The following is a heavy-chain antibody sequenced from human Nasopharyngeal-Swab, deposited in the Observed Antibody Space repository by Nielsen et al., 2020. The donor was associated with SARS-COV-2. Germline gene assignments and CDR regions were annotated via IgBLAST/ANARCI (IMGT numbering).Heavy chain of an antibody. Sequence: GESLKIFCASSWFTFSCSALHLVPPASGEGLEWGGRIRSKANSYATAYAASVKGMFTITRDDSKNTAYLQMNRLKTEDTAVYYFTRQPALLWDPSAYGMDVWGQGTTGTVSS. J-gene: IGHJ6*02. V-gene: IGHV3-73*01. CDR1: WFTFSCSA. D-gene: IGHD3-10*01. CDR3: TRQPALLWDPSAYGMDV. CDR2: IRSKANSYAT.